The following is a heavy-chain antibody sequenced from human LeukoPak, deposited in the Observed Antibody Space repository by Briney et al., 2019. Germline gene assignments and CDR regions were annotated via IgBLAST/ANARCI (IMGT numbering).Heavy chain of an antibody. CDR3: ARGSYDSRTNKPHFDY. V-gene: IGHV1-69*13. D-gene: IGHD3-22*01. J-gene: IGHJ4*02. CDR2: IIPIFGTA. Sequence: SVKVSCKASGGTFSSYAISWVRQAPGQGLEWMGGIIPIFGTANYAQKFQGRVTITADESTSTAYMELSSLRSEDTAVYYCARGSYDSRTNKPHFDYWGQGTLVTVSS. CDR1: GGTFSSYA.